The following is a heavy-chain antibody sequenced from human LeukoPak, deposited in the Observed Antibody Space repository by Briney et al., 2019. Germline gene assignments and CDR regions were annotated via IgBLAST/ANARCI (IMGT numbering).Heavy chain of an antibody. CDR1: GFTFSSYA. CDR3: AKEGYYRGYYSNSWTLDY. Sequence: PGRSLRLSCAASGFTFSSYAMSWVRQAPGKGLEWVSVISGGGGSIYYADSVKGRFTISRDNSKNTLYLQMNSLRAEDTAVYFCAKEGYYRGYYSNSWTLDYWGQGSLVTVSS. CDR2: ISGGGGSI. J-gene: IGHJ4*02. D-gene: IGHD6-13*01. V-gene: IGHV3-23*01.